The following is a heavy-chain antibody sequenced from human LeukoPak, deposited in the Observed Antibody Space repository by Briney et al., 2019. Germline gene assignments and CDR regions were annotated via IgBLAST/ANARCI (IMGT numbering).Heavy chain of an antibody. V-gene: IGHV3-13*01. Sequence: GGSLRLSCAASGFTFTTYDMHWVRQATGKGLEWVSAIGTTGDTYYPGSVKGRFTISRENAKNSLYLQMNSLRAGDTAVYYCARETHYYDSSGYLYAFDIWGQGTMVTVSS. CDR3: ARETHYYDSSGYLYAFDI. D-gene: IGHD3-22*01. J-gene: IGHJ3*02. CDR2: IGTTGDT. CDR1: GFTFTTYD.